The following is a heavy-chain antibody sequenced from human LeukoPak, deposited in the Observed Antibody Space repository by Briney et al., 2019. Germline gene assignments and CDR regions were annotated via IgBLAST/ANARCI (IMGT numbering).Heavy chain of an antibody. Sequence: SETLSLTCTVSGDSIITINSYWAYIRQPPGKGLEWIGSIYYSGSTYYNPSLRGRVTISADTSKNQFSLKLNSVTAADTAVYYCARVSRIAAVQNWFDPWGQGTLDTVSS. D-gene: IGHD6-13*01. J-gene: IGHJ5*02. CDR1: GDSIITINSY. CDR3: ARVSRIAAVQNWFDP. V-gene: IGHV4-39*07. CDR2: IYYSGST.